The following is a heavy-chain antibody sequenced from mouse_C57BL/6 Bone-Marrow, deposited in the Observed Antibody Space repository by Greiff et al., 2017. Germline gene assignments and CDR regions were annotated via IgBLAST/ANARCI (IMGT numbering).Heavy chain of an antibody. V-gene: IGHV1-63*01. D-gene: IGHD2-1*01. CDR2: IYPADGYT. CDR1: GYTFPSYW. CDR3: AREVGGNHY. J-gene: IGHJ2*01. Sequence: QVQLQPPGAELVRPGSSVKMSCKASGYTFPSYWLGWVKQRPGHGLEWIGNIYPADGYTNYNQKFKGKATLTVDKSSSTAYMQLSSLTSEDSAIYYCAREVGGNHYWGQGTTVTVSS.